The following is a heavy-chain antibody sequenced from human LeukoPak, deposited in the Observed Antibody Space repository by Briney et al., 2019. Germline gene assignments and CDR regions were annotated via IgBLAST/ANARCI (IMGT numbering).Heavy chain of an antibody. V-gene: IGHV4-59*01. Sequence: SETLSLTCTVFGASISTNYWSWIRQPPGKGLEWIGHIHYSASTNYSPSLTSRVTISIDTSKNQLSLKLSPVTAADTAMYYCARAGGIPTSPLDLDYWGQGTPVTVSS. CDR2: IHYSAST. D-gene: IGHD2-2*01. CDR3: ARAGGIPTSPLDLDY. CDR1: GASISTNY. J-gene: IGHJ4*02.